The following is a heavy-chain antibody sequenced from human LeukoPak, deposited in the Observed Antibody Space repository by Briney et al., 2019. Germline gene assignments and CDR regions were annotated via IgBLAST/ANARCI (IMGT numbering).Heavy chain of an antibody. V-gene: IGHV1-69*13. Sequence: SVKVSCKASGGTFSSYAISWVRQATGQGLEWMGGIIPIFGTANYAQKFQGRVTITADESTSTAYMELSSLRSEDTAVYYCAREQSEYGGNPNYYYYYGMDVWGQGTTVTVSS. D-gene: IGHD4-23*01. CDR2: IIPIFGTA. CDR1: GGTFSSYA. CDR3: AREQSEYGGNPNYYYYYGMDV. J-gene: IGHJ6*02.